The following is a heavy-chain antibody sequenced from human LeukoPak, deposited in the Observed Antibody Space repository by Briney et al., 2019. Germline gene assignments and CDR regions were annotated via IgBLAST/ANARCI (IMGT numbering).Heavy chain of an antibody. Sequence: GGSLRLSCAASGFSFSSYSMNWVRQAPGKGLEWVSSISSSSSYIYYADSVKGRFTISRDNAKNSLYLQMNSLRAEDTAVYYCARDPTYIVATITDYWGQGTLVTVSS. J-gene: IGHJ4*02. D-gene: IGHD5-12*01. CDR1: GFSFSSYS. V-gene: IGHV3-21*01. CDR2: ISSSSSYI. CDR3: ARDPTYIVATITDY.